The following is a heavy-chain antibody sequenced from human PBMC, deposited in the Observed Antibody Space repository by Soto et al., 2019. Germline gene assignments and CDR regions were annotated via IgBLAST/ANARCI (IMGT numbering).Heavy chain of an antibody. D-gene: IGHD2-15*01. V-gene: IGHV3-7*01. CDR2: IKQDGSEK. J-gene: IGHJ4*02. CDR1: GFTFSSYW. CDR3: ARGYCSGGSCYGDY. Sequence: EVQLVESGGGLVQPGGSLRLSCAASGFTFSSYWMSWVRQAPGKGLEWVANIKQDGSEKYYVDSVKGRFTISRDNAKNSLYLQMNSLRAEDTAVYYCARGYCSGGSCYGDYGGQGTLVTVSS.